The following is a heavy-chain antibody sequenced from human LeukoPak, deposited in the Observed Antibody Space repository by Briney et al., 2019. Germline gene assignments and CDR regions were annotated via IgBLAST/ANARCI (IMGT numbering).Heavy chain of an antibody. CDR1: GFTFSDYY. D-gene: IGHD3-16*02. CDR3: AKDIRLGELSLYPGDAFDI. Sequence: GGSLRLSCAASGFTFSDYYMSWIRQAPGKGLEWVSYISSSGSTIYYADSVKGRFTISRDNAKNSLYLQMNSLRAEDTAVYYCAKDIRLGELSLYPGDAFDIWGQGTMVTVSS. CDR2: ISSSGSTI. V-gene: IGHV3-11*01. J-gene: IGHJ3*02.